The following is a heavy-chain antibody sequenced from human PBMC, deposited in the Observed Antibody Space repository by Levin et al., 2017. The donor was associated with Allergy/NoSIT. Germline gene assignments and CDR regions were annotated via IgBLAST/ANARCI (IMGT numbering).Heavy chain of an antibody. D-gene: IGHD2-15*01. CDR3: AKDVRGYCSGGSCPELYGWFDP. J-gene: IGHJ5*02. CDR1: GFTFSSYA. Sequence: LSLTCAASGFTFSSYAMSWVRQAPGKGLEWVSSIRGSGGSTYYADSVKGRVTISRDNSKNTLYLQMNSLKAEDTAVYYCAKDVRGYCSGGSCPELYGWFDPWGQGTLVTVSS. V-gene: IGHV3-23*01. CDR2: IRGSGGST.